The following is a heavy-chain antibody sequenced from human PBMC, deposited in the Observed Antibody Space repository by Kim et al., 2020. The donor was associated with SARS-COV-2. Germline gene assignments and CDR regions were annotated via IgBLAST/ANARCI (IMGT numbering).Heavy chain of an antibody. CDR1: GGSISSSSYY. D-gene: IGHD3-3*01. CDR3: ASQFVSSRGVVRIY. V-gene: IGHV4-39*01. Sequence: SETLSLTCTVSGGSISSSSYYWGWIRQPPGKGLEWIGSIYYSGSTYYNPSLKSRVTISVDTSKNQFSLKLSSVTAADTAVYYCASQFVSSRGVVRIYWGQGTLVTVSS. J-gene: IGHJ4*02. CDR2: IYYSGST.